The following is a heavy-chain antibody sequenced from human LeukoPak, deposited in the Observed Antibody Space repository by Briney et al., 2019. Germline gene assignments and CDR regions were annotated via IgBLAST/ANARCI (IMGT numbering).Heavy chain of an antibody. CDR1: GVSLSGTS. J-gene: IGHJ4*02. V-gene: IGHV1-24*01. Sequence: ASVKVACKLSGVSLSGTSIHWVRQAPGQRLEWMGGFDPEDGESIFAQRFQGRFSMTEDTSTDTAYVELRSLRLEDTAVYYCATADKWEPLDYWGQGTLVTVSS. D-gene: IGHD1-26*01. CDR2: FDPEDGES. CDR3: ATADKWEPLDY.